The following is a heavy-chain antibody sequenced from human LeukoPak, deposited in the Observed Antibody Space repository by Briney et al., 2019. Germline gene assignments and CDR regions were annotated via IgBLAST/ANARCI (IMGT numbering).Heavy chain of an antibody. Sequence: GGSLRLSCAASGFTFSSYSMNWVRQAPGKGLEWVSSISRSTRNIYYADSVKGRLTISRDNAKNSLYLQMNSLRAEDTAVYYCARDQREYYYGSGDYWGQGTLVTVSS. CDR3: ARDQREYYYGSGDY. J-gene: IGHJ4*02. CDR1: GFTFSSYS. V-gene: IGHV3-21*01. CDR2: ISRSTRNI. D-gene: IGHD3-10*01.